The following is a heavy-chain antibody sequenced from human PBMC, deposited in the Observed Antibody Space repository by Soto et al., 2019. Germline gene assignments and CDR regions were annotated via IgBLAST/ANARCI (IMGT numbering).Heavy chain of an antibody. CDR2: IYWDDDK. D-gene: IGHD2-21*01. CDR1: GFSLSTRGVG. V-gene: IGHV2-5*02. J-gene: IGHJ5*02. Sequence: QITLKESGPTLVKPTQTLTLTCSFSGFSLSTRGVGVGWIRQPPGKALEWLTLIYWDDDKRYSPSLKSRLTIAKDTSKNPVVLTMTNMDPVDTATYYCARIVPIVVASAVPPNHLGFDPWGQGTLVIVSS. CDR3: ARIVPIVVASAVPPNHLGFDP.